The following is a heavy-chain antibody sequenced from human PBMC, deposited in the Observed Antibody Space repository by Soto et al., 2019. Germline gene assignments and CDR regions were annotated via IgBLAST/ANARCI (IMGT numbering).Heavy chain of an antibody. CDR3: AHRLTATAFDI. D-gene: IGHD2-21*02. CDR1: GFSLSTSGVA. Sequence: QITLKESGPTLVKPAQTLTLTCTFSGFSLSTSGVAVGWIRQPPGKALEWLALIYWDDDKRYSPSMKGRLTITRDTSKNQVVLIMTNMDPEDTATYYCAHRLTATAFDIWGQGTMVTVSS. V-gene: IGHV2-5*02. CDR2: IYWDDDK. J-gene: IGHJ3*02.